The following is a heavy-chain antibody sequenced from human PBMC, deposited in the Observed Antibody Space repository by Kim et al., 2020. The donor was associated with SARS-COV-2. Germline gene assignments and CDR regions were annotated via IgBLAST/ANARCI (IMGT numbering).Heavy chain of an antibody. V-gene: IGHV4-39*07. CDR3: ARDPDLYGSGSFHFDY. CDR1: GGSISSSSYF. J-gene: IGHJ4*01. D-gene: IGHD3-10*01. Sequence: SETLSLTCTVSGGSISSSSYFWGWIRQPPGKGLEWIGSIYHAGSTYYNPSLTSRVTISVDTSKNQFSLKLSSVTAADTAVYYCARDPDLYGSGSFHFDY. CDR2: IYHAGST.